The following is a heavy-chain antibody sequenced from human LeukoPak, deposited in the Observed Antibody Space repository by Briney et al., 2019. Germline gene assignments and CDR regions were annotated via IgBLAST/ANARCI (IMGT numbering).Heavy chain of an antibody. J-gene: IGHJ1*01. CDR3: TTGPQLRFLEWLLYFQH. CDR1: GFTFSNAW. CDR2: IKSKTDGGTT. D-gene: IGHD3-3*01. Sequence: NAGGSLRLSCAASGFTFSNAWMSWVRQAPGKGLEWVGRIKSKTDGGTTDYAAPVKGRFTISRDDSKNTLYLQMNSLKTEDTAVYYCTTGPQLRFLEWLLYFQHWGQGTLVTVSS. V-gene: IGHV3-15*01.